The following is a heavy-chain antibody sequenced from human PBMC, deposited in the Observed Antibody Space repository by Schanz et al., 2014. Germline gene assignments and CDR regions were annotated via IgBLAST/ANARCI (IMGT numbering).Heavy chain of an antibody. CDR2: IRQDGGLK. J-gene: IGHJ3*02. CDR3: GRDREQEDRSGHYYDVFDI. Sequence: VQLVESGGGVVQPGRSLRLSCAASGFTFSSYCMHWVRQAPGKGLEWVANIRQDGGLKYYVDSVKGRFTISRDNSKKDRERQMNSIGAQGKDGEGGGRDREQEDRSGHYYDVFDIWGQGTMVAASS. D-gene: IGHD3-22*01. V-gene: IGHV3-7*01. CDR1: GFTFSSYC.